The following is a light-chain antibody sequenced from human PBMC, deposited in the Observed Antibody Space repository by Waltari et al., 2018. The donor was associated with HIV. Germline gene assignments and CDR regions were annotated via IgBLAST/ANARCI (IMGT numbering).Light chain of an antibody. CDR3: GTWDRSLSAVV. CDR2: ENN. V-gene: IGLV1-51*02. CDR1: SSNIENNG. Sequence: QSVLTQPPSVSAAPGLAVIIFCSGPSSNIENNGVSWYQQLPGTSPKLLVYENNQRPSGIPDRFSGSKSGTSATLGITGLQTGDEADYYCGTWDRSLSAVVFGGGTKLTVL. J-gene: IGLJ2*01.